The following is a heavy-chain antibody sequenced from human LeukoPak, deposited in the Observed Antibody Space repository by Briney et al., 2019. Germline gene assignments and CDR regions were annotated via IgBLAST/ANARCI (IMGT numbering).Heavy chain of an antibody. CDR1: GGSFSGYY. CDR3: ARRTGTGAFDI. D-gene: IGHD1-7*01. Sequence: PSETLSLTCAVYGGSFSGYYWSWIRQPPGKGLEWIGEINHSGSTNYNPSLKSRVTISVDTSKNQFSLKLSSVTAADTAVYYCARRTGTGAFDIWGQGTMVTVSS. CDR2: INHSGST. V-gene: IGHV4-34*01. J-gene: IGHJ3*02.